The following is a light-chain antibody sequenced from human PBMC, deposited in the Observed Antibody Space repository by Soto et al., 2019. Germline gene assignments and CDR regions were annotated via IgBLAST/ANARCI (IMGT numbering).Light chain of an antibody. CDR2: EVN. CDR3: CSYAGSNNTFYV. V-gene: IGLV2-23*02. Sequence: SVVTQPASVSWASGQSTTISCTGASSDVWRYNLVSWHQQHPGNAPKLVIYEVNKRPSGVSNRFPGSKSGNTASLTISGLQAEDEADYYCCSYAGSNNTFYVFGTGTKVTVL. J-gene: IGLJ1*01. CDR1: SSDVWRYNL.